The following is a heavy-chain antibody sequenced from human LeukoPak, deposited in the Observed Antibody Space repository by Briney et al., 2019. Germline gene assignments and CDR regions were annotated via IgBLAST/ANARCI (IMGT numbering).Heavy chain of an antibody. J-gene: IGHJ4*02. CDR2: INPSGGST. Sequence: GASVKVSCKASGYTFTSYYMHWVRQAPGQGLEWMGIINPSGGSTSYAQKFQGRVTMTRDTSISTAYMELSRLRSDDTAVYYCAREDSSSLDYWGQGTLVTVSS. V-gene: IGHV1-46*01. CDR1: GYTFTSYY. CDR3: AREDSSSLDY. D-gene: IGHD6-13*01.